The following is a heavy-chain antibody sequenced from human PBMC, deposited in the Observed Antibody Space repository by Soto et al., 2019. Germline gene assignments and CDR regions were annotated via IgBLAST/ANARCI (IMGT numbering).Heavy chain of an antibody. V-gene: IGHV4-59*08. J-gene: IGHJ6*03. CDR2: IYYSGST. Sequence: PSETLSLTCTVSGGSISSYYWSWIRQPPGKGLEWIGYIYYSGSTNYNPSLKSRVTISVDTSKNQFSLKLSSVTAADTAVYYCARHWSLFNDYGDYGVGYYYMDVWGKGTTVTVS. CDR3: ARHWSLFNDYGDYGVGYYYMDV. D-gene: IGHD4-17*01. CDR1: GGSISSYY.